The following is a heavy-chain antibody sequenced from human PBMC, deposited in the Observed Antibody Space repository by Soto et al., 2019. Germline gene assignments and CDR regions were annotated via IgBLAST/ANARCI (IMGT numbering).Heavy chain of an antibody. CDR2: ISTYNGNT. CDR3: AREMVRGVGSDY. J-gene: IGHJ4*02. Sequence: QVQLVQSGAEVKKPGASVKVSCKASGYTFTSYGISWVRQAPGQGLEWMGWISTYNGNTKYAQKLQGRVTMTTDTAESTGYMQLRSLSSDDTAVFYCAREMVRGVGSDYWGQGTLVTVSS. CDR1: GYTFTSYG. D-gene: IGHD3-10*01. V-gene: IGHV1-18*01.